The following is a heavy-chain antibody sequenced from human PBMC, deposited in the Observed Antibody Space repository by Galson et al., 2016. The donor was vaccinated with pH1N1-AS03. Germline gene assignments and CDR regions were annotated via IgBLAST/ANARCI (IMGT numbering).Heavy chain of an antibody. Sequence: SVKVSCKASGYTFTRNYMHWVRQAPGQGLEWMGIINPSGGSTSYAQKFQGRVTMTRDTPTSTVCMELSSLRSEDTAVYYCARGHDDRSGLTRLGYYFDYWGQGTLVTVSS. J-gene: IGHJ4*02. D-gene: IGHD3-16*01. CDR2: INPSGGST. CDR1: GYTFTRNY. CDR3: ARGHDDRSGLTRLGYYFDY. V-gene: IGHV1-46*03.